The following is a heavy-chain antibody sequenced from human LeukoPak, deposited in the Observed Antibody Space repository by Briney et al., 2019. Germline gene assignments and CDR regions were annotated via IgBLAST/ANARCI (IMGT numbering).Heavy chain of an antibody. CDR1: GGSISSNSYY. CDR3: ARLTGYSSESWFDP. CDR2: IYYSGST. J-gene: IGHJ5*02. Sequence: SETLSLTCTVSGGSISSNSYYWDWIRQPPGKGLEWIGSIYYSGSTYYNPSLKSRVTISVDTSKNQFSLKLSSVTAADTAVYYCARLTGYSSESWFDPWGQGTLVTVSS. D-gene: IGHD3-9*01. V-gene: IGHV4-39*07.